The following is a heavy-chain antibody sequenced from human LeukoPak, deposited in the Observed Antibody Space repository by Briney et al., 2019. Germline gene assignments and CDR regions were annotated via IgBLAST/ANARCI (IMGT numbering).Heavy chain of an antibody. D-gene: IGHD2-2*01. CDR1: GGSISSYY. CDR2: IYTSGST. CDR3: ARDRPADNYYYYGMDV. V-gene: IGHV4-4*07. Sequence: SETLSLTCTVSGGSISSYYWSWIRQPAGKGLEWIGRIYTSGSTNYNPSLKSRVTMSVDTSKNQFSLKLSSVTAAGTAVYYCARDRPADNYYYYGMDVWGQGTTVTVSS. J-gene: IGHJ6*02.